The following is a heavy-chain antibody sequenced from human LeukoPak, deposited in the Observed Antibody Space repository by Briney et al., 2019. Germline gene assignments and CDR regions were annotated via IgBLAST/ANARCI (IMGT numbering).Heavy chain of an antibody. D-gene: IGHD3-10*01. J-gene: IGHJ6*03. CDR2: IKQDGSEK. CDR3: ARSLRGAYYFYMDV. V-gene: IGHV3-7*01. Sequence: PGGSLRLSCAASGFTFSSYWMSWVRQAPGKGLEWVANIKQDGSEKYYVDSVKGRFTISRDNAKNSLYLRMNSLRAEDTAVYYCARSLRGAYYFYMDVWGKGTTVTVSS. CDR1: GFTFSSYW.